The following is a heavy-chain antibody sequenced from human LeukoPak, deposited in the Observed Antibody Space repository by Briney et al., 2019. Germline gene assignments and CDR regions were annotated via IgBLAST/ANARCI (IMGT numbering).Heavy chain of an antibody. CDR2: INHSGST. CDR1: GGSFSGYY. D-gene: IGHD4-17*01. V-gene: IGHV4-34*01. CDR3: ARGLPQKKLRAHAFDI. Sequence: SETLSLTCAVYGGSFSGYYWSWIRQPPGKGLEWIGEINHSGSTNYNPSLKSRVTISVDTSKNQFSLKLSSVTAADTAVYYCARGLPQKKLRAHAFDIWGQGTMVTVSS. J-gene: IGHJ3*02.